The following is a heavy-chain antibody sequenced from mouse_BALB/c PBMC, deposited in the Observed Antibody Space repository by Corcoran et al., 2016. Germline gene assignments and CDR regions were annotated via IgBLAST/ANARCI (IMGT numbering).Heavy chain of an antibody. D-gene: IGHD4-1*01. CDR1: GFNIKDTY. V-gene: IGHV14-3*02. CDR3: ANWDWYFDV. J-gene: IGHJ1*01. Sequence: EVQLQQSGAELVKPGASVKLSCTASGFNIKDTYMHWVKQRPEQGLEWIGRIDPANGNTQYDPKFQGKATITADTSSNPASLKLSSLTSEDTAVYYCANWDWYFDVWGAGTTVTVSS. CDR2: IDPANGNT.